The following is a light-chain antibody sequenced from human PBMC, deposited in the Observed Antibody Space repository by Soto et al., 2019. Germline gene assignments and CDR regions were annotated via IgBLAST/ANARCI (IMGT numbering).Light chain of an antibody. J-gene: IGKJ4*01. CDR3: QQYNNWPPLT. Sequence: EIVMTQSPGTLSVSPGERATLSCRASQSVSSNLAWYQQKPGQAPRLLIYGASTRATGIPARFSGIESETEFTLTISSLQSEDFAVYYCQQYNNWPPLTFGGGTKVEIK. CDR1: QSVSSN. CDR2: GAS. V-gene: IGKV3-15*01.